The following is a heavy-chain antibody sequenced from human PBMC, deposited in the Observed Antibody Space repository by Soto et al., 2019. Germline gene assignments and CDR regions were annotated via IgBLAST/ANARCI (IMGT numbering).Heavy chain of an antibody. J-gene: IGHJ3*01. D-gene: IGHD3-10*01. V-gene: IGHV4-39*01. CDR2: IYYSGST. Sequence: SETLSLTCTVSGGSISSSSYYWGWIRQPPGKGLEWIGSIYYSGSTYYNPSLKSRVTISVDTSKNQFSLKLSSVTAADTAVYYCAHITMVRGVDAFDFWGQGTMVTVS. CDR3: AHITMVRGVDAFDF. CDR1: GGSISSSSYY.